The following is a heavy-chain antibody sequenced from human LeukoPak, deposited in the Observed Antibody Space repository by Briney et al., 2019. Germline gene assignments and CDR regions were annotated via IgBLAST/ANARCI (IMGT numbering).Heavy chain of an antibody. CDR2: MNPNSGNT. V-gene: IGHV1-8*03. J-gene: IGHJ3*02. CDR1: GYTFTGYY. CDR3: ARGLRYFDWLILVGDDAFDI. D-gene: IGHD3-9*01. Sequence: ASVKVSCKASGYTFTGYYMHWVRQATGQGLEWMGWMNPNSGNTGYAQKFQGRVTITRNTSISTAYMELSSLRSEDTAVYYCARGLRYFDWLILVGDDAFDIWGQGTMVTVSS.